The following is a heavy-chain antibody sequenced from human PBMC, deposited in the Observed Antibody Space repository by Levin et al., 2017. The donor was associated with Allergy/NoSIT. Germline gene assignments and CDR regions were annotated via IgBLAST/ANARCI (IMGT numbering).Heavy chain of an antibody. Sequence: SGPTLVKPTQTLTLTCTFSGFSLSTSGVGVGWIRQPPGKALEWLAVIYWDDDKRYSPSLKNRLTIAKDTSKNQVVLTVTNMDPVDTATYYCANINGDDSGMASYFGMDVWGQGTTVTVSS. CDR2: IYWDDDK. CDR3: ANINGDDSGMASYFGMDV. V-gene: IGHV2-5*02. D-gene: IGHD3-10*01. J-gene: IGHJ6*02. CDR1: GFSLSTSGVG.